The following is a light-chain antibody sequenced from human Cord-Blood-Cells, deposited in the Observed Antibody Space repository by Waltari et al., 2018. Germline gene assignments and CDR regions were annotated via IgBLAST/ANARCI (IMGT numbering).Light chain of an antibody. Sequence: DIQMTQSPSSMSAYVGDRVTITCQASQDISNYLNWYQQKPVKAPKLLIYDASNLETGVPSRFSGSGSGTDFTFTISSLQPEEIATYYCQQYDNLLYTFGQGTKLEIK. J-gene: IGKJ2*01. CDR1: QDISNY. V-gene: IGKV1-33*01. CDR2: DAS. CDR3: QQYDNLLYT.